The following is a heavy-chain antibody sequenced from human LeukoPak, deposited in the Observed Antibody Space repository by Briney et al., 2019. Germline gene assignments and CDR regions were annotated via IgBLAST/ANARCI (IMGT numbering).Heavy chain of an antibody. CDR2: ISGSGSST. Sequence: GGSLRLSCSASGFSFRTYAMSWVRQAPGKGLEWVSAISGSGSSTYYADSVKGRFTISRDNSKNMLYLQVNSLRAEDTAVYFCAKDQENQGFWRNAFDIWGQGTMVTVSS. CDR3: AKDQENQGFWRNAFDI. J-gene: IGHJ3*02. D-gene: IGHD3-3*01. V-gene: IGHV3-23*01. CDR1: GFSFRTYA.